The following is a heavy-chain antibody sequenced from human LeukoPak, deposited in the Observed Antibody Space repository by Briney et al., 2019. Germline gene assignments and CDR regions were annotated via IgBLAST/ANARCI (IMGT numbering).Heavy chain of an antibody. V-gene: IGHV1-8*03. Sequence: ASVKVSCKASGYTFTSYDINWVRQATGQGLEWMGWMNPNSGNTGYAQKFQGRVTITRNTSISTAYMELSSLRSEDTAVYYCARGSAYSNYDFDYWGQGTLVTVSS. J-gene: IGHJ4*02. CDR2: MNPNSGNT. CDR1: GYTFTSYD. CDR3: ARGSAYSNYDFDY. D-gene: IGHD4-11*01.